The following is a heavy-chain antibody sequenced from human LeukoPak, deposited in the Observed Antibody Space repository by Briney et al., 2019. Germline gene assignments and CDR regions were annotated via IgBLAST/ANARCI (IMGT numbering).Heavy chain of an antibody. CDR3: ARAFGSGSYSF. CDR2: ISSSGSTK. CDR1: GFTFSSYE. V-gene: IGHV3-48*03. D-gene: IGHD3-10*01. J-gene: IGHJ4*02. Sequence: GGSLRLSCAAAGFTFSSYEMNWVRQAPGKGREGVSYISSSGSTKYYAASVKGRITISRDNAKKYMYLQMNSLRAEDTAVYYCARAFGSGSYSFWGQGTLVSVSS.